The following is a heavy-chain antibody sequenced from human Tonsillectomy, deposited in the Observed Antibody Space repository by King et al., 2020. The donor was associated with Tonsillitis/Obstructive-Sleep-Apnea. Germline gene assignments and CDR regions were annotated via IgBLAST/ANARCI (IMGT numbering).Heavy chain of an antibody. Sequence: VQLVESGGGLVQPGGSLRLSCAASGFTFISYAMSWFRQAPGKGLEWVSAISGSGGSTYYADSVKGRFTLSRDNSKNTLYLQLNSLRAEDTAVYYCAKDSSISIVEYFQQWGQGTLVTVSS. CDR2: ISGSGGST. D-gene: IGHD2-21*01. V-gene: IGHV3-23*04. CDR3: AKDSSISIVEYFQQ. CDR1: GFTFISYA. J-gene: IGHJ1*01.